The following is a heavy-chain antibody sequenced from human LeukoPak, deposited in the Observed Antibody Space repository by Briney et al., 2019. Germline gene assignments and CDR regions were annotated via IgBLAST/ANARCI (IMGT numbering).Heavy chain of an antibody. V-gene: IGHV3-23*01. CDR2: ISGTSGTI. J-gene: IGHJ4*02. D-gene: IGHD2-21*02. CDR1: GFTFSNYA. Sequence: GGSLRLSCAASGFTFSNYAMSWVRQAPGKGLEWVSGISGTSGTINYAAPVKGRFTISRDNSKNTLYLQMNSLRVVDMAVYYCAKRLGDPRAFDYWGQGTLVTVSS. CDR3: AKRLGDPRAFDY.